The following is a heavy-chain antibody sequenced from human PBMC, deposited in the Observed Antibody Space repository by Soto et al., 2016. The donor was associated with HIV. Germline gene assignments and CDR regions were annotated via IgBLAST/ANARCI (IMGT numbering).Heavy chain of an antibody. J-gene: IGHJ3*02. CDR1: GFTFDDYA. V-gene: IGHV3-43*02. D-gene: IGHD3-22*01. CDR3: AKDEGGSGYYGASGAFDI. Sequence: EVQLVESGGGVVQPGGSLRLSCAASGFTFDDYAMHWVRQAPGKGLEWVSLISGDGGSTYYADSVKGRFTISRDNSKNSLYLQMNSLRTEDTALYYCAKDEGGSGYYGASGAFDIWAEGTNGHRLF. CDR2: ISGDGGST.